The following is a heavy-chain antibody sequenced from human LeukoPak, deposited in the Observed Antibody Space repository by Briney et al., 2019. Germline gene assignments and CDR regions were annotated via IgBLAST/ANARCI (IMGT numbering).Heavy chain of an antibody. CDR1: GYTFTSHY. CDR2: INPSDGSA. V-gene: IGHV1-46*01. J-gene: IGHJ4*02. CDR3: AKGGEMANDY. Sequence: ASVKVSCKASGYTFTSHYVHWVRQAPGQGLEWMGTINPSDGSATYAQRFQGRVTMTSDTSTATGYMELRSLRSEDTAVYYYAKGGEMANDYWGQGTLVTVSS. D-gene: IGHD5-24*01.